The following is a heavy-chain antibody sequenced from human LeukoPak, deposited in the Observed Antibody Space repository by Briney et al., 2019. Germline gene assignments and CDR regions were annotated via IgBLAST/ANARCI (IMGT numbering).Heavy chain of an antibody. J-gene: IGHJ3*02. CDR3: ARATYCSSTSCYIRNDAFDI. Sequence: ASVKVSCKASGYTFSRYGISWVRQAPGQGLEWMGWISGYNGNTKSAQKVQGRVTMTTDTSTSTAYMELRSLRSDDTAAYYCARATYCSSTSCYIRNDAFDIWGQGTMVTVSS. CDR1: GYTFSRYG. CDR2: ISGYNGNT. D-gene: IGHD2-2*02. V-gene: IGHV1-18*01.